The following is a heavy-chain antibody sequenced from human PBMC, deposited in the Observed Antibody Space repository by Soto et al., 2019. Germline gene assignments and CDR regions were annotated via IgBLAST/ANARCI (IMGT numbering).Heavy chain of an antibody. CDR3: AKDFTARTHNWFDP. V-gene: IGHV3-23*01. Sequence: PGGSLRLPCAAYGFTFSSYAMSWVRQAPGKGLEWVSAISGSGGSTYYADSVKGRFTISRDNSKNTLYLQMNSLRAEDTAVYYCAKDFTARTHNWFDPWGQGTLVTVSS. CDR1: GFTFSSYA. CDR2: ISGSGGST. J-gene: IGHJ5*02. D-gene: IGHD5-18*01.